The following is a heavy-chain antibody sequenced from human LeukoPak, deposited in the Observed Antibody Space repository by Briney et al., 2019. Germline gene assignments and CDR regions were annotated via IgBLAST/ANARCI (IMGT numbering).Heavy chain of an antibody. CDR1: GDSVSSNSAA. V-gene: IGHV6-1*01. D-gene: IGHD1-26*01. J-gene: IGHJ4*02. CDR3: ARMVGATPDY. CDR2: TYYRSKWYN. Sequence: SQTLSLTCAISGDSVSSNSAAWNWIRQSPSRGLEWLGRTYYRSKWYNDYSVSVKSRITINPGTTKNQFSLQLNSVTPDDTAVYYCARMVGATPDYWGQGTVVTVSS.